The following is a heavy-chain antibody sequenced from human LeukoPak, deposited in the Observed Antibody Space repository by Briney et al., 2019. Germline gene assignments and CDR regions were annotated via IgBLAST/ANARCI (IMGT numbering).Heavy chain of an antibody. CDR1: GFTFSSYS. CDR2: ISSSSSYI. V-gene: IGHV3-21*01. CDR3: ATRSPENWFDP. J-gene: IGHJ5*02. Sequence: GGSLRLSCAASGFTFSSYSMNWVRQAPGKGLEWVSSISSSSSYIYYADSVKGRFTISRDNAKNPLYLQMNSLRAEDTAVYYCATRSPENWFDPWGQGTLVTVSS.